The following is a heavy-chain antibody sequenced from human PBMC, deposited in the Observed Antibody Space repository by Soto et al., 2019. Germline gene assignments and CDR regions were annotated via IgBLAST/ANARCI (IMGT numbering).Heavy chain of an antibody. CDR1: GGSISSYY. Sequence: SETLSLTCTVSGGSISSYYWSWIRQPPGKGLEWIGYIYYSGSTNYNPSLKSRVTISVDTSKNQFSLKLSSVTAADTAVYYCARARDPALYGMDVWGQGTTVTVSS. D-gene: IGHD3-3*02. CDR2: IYYSGST. J-gene: IGHJ6*02. V-gene: IGHV4-59*01. CDR3: ARARDPALYGMDV.